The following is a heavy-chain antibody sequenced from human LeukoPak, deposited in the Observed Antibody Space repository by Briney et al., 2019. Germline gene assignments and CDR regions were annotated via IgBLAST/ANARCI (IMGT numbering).Heavy chain of an antibody. CDR3: AIAELDYYDSSGYYLDY. J-gene: IGHJ4*02. CDR1: GYTFTSYG. CDR2: ISAYNGNT. Sequence: ASVKVSCKASGYTFTSYGISLVRQAPGQGLEWMGWISAYNGNTNYAQKLQGRVTMTTDTSTSTAYMELRSLRSDDTAVYYCAIAELDYYDSSGYYLDYWGQGTLVTVSS. V-gene: IGHV1-18*01. D-gene: IGHD3-22*01.